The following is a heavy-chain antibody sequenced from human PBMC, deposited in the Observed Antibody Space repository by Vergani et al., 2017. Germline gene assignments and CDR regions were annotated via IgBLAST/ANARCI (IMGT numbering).Heavy chain of an antibody. V-gene: IGHV1-18*01. J-gene: IGHJ4*02. CDR1: GYTFTSYG. CDR2: ISAYNGNT. Sequence: QVQLVQSGAEVKKPGASVKVSCKASGYTFTSYGISWVRQAPGQGLEWMGWISAYNGNTNYAQKLQGRVTMTTDTSTITAYMELRSLRSDDTAVYYCATLGITMVRGVNPSDYWGQGTRVTVSS. D-gene: IGHD3-10*01. CDR3: ATLGITMVRGVNPSDY.